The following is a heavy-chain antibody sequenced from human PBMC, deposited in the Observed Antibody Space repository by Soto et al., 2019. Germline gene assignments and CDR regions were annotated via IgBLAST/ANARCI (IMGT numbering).Heavy chain of an antibody. CDR2: IKSKTDGGTT. J-gene: IGHJ4*02. Sequence: GGSLRLSCAASGFTFSNAWMSWVRQAPGKGLEWVGRIKSKTDGGTTDYAAPVKGRFTISRDDSKNTLYLQMNSLKTEDTALYYCTTGGGRGVLIDYWGQGIVVTVSS. CDR3: TTGGGRGVLIDY. D-gene: IGHD3-10*01. V-gene: IGHV3-15*01. CDR1: GFTFSNAW.